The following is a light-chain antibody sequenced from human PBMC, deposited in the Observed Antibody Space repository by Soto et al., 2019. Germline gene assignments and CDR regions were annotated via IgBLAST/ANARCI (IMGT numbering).Light chain of an antibody. CDR1: SSNIGTTT. J-gene: IGLJ2*01. CDR3: SSWDDSLNGVV. V-gene: IGLV1-44*01. CDR2: NIN. Sequence: QSVLTQPPSASGAPGQRVTISCSGSSSNIGTTTVNWYQHVPGTAPKLLIYNINQRPSGVPDRFSGSRSGTSASLAISGLQSEDEADYYCSSWDDSLNGVVFGRGTKVTVL.